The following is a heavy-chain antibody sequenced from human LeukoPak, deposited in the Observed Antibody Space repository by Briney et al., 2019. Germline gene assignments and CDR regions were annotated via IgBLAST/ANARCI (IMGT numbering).Heavy chain of an antibody. CDR2: ISYDGGDK. D-gene: IGHD1-14*01. Sequence: GGSLRLSCAASGFTFSSHAMHWVRQAPGKGLEWVAVISYDGGDKSYADSVKGRSTISRDNSKNTLYLQMNSLRAEDTAVYYCAREGDAGAYFDYWGQGTLVTVSS. V-gene: IGHV3-30*04. CDR3: AREGDAGAYFDY. CDR1: GFTFSSHA. J-gene: IGHJ4*02.